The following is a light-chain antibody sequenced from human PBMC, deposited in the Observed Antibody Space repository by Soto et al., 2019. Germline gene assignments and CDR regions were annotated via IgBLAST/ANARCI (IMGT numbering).Light chain of an antibody. V-gene: IGLV2-14*03. Sequence: QSVLTQPASLSGSPGQSITISCTGTSSDVGGYNYVSWYQQHPGKAPKLMIFDVSNRPSGVSNRFSGSKSGNTASLTISGLQAGDEADYYCSSYTSSSTLEVFGTGTKVTVL. CDR2: DVS. CDR3: SSYTSSSTLEV. CDR1: SSDVGGYNY. J-gene: IGLJ1*01.